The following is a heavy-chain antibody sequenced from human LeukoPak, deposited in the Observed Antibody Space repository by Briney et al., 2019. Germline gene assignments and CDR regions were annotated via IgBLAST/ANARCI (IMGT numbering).Heavy chain of an antibody. CDR2: IRANAEGGTA. J-gene: IGHJ5*02. CDR1: GFSFSSAW. CDR3: TTDRKELENH. D-gene: IGHD1-7*01. V-gene: IGHV3-15*01. Sequence: GGSLRLSCAGSGFSFSSAWMTWVRQAPGEGLEWVGRIRANAEGGTADYAAPVKGRFTISRDDSENTLYLQMISLKIEDTATYYCTTDRKELENHWGQGTLVTVSS.